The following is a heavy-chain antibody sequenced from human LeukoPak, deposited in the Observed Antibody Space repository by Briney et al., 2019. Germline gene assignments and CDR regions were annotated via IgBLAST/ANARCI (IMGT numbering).Heavy chain of an antibody. CDR2: IYTSGST. D-gene: IGHD3-16*01. Sequence: PSETLSLTCTVSGGSISSYYWSWIRQPAGEGLEWIGRIYTSGSTNYNPSLKSRVTMSVDTSKNQFSLKLSSVTAADTAVYYCARSRPRFPGHVPHFDYWGQGTLVTVSS. J-gene: IGHJ4*02. CDR3: ARSRPRFPGHVPHFDY. V-gene: IGHV4-4*07. CDR1: GGSISSYY.